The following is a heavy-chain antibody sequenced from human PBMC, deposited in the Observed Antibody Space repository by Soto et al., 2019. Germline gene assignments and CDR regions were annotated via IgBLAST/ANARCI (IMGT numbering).Heavy chain of an antibody. Sequence: GSLRLSCAASGFTYTRYSMNWVRQAPGKGLEWVSAITGSGGDTFYASSVKGRFTVSRDNSKNTLYLHMTSLRADDTGVYFCAKGRAYTQTFFDFWGQGTLVTVSS. CDR2: ITGSGGDT. CDR3: AKGRAYTQTFFDF. V-gene: IGHV3-23*01. J-gene: IGHJ4*02. D-gene: IGHD3-16*01. CDR1: GFTYTRYS.